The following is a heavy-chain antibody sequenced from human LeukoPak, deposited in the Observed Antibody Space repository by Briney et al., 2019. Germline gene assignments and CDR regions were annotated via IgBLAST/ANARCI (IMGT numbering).Heavy chain of an antibody. V-gene: IGHV4-30-2*02. CDR1: GGSISSGGYS. CDR2: IYHSGST. D-gene: IGHD3-22*01. Sequence: PSQTLSLTCAVSGGSISSGGYSWSWIRQPPGKGLEWIGYIYHSGSTYYNPSLKSRVTISVDTSKNQFSLKLSSVTAADTAVYYCARINYYDSSGYIDYWGQGTLVTVSS. CDR3: ARINYYDSSGYIDY. J-gene: IGHJ4*02.